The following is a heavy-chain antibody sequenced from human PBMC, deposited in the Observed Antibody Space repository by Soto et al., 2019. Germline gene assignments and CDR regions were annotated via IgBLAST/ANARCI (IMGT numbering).Heavy chain of an antibody. D-gene: IGHD2-2*01. CDR3: ARGLWAGSSTTYYYGMDV. V-gene: IGHV3-48*02. J-gene: IGHJ6*02. Sequence: GGSLRLSCAASGFTFSSYSMNWVRQAPGKGLEWVSYISSSSSTIYYADSVKGRFTISRDNAKNSLYLQMNSLRDEDTAVYYCARGLWAGSSTTYYYGMDVWGQGTTVTVSS. CDR2: ISSSSSTI. CDR1: GFTFSSYS.